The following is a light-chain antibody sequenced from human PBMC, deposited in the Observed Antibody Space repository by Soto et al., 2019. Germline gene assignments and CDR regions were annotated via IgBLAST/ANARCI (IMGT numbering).Light chain of an antibody. CDR1: SSDIGDYDY. J-gene: IGLJ1*01. V-gene: IGLV2-14*01. CDR2: EVS. Sequence: QSVLTQPASVSGPPGQSITISCTGSSSDIGDYDYVSWYQQHPGKAPKVLISEVSNRPSGVSNRFSGSKSGNTASLTISGLQAEDEADYYCNSYATGNTRVFGTGTKVTVL. CDR3: NSYATGNTRV.